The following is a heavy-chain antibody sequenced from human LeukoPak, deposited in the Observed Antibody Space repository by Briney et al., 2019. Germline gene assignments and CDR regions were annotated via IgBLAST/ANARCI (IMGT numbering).Heavy chain of an antibody. CDR1: GFTVSSNY. CDR3: AIGSPMTRRFFDY. D-gene: IGHD3-22*01. CDR2: IYSGGGS. J-gene: IGHJ4*02. V-gene: IGHV3-66*01. Sequence: GGSLRLSCAASGFTVSSNYMSWVRQAPGKGLEWVSGIYSGGGSDYADSVKGRFTISRDNSKNTLYLQMNSLRAEDTAVYYCAIGSPMTRRFFDYWGQGTLVTVSS.